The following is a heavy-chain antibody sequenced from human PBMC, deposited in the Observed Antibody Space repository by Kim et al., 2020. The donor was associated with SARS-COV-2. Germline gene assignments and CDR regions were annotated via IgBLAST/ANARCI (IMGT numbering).Heavy chain of an antibody. V-gene: IGHV3-48*02. J-gene: IGHJ4*02. CDR2: ISSSSSTI. D-gene: IGHD3-22*01. Sequence: GGSLRLSCAASGFTFSSYSMNWVRQAPGKGLEWVSYISSSSSTIYYADSVKGRFTISRDNAKNSLYLQMNSLRDEDTAVYYCARGSRYYDSSGYYYGYWGQGTLVTVSS. CDR1: GFTFSSYS. CDR3: ARGSRYYDSSGYYYGY.